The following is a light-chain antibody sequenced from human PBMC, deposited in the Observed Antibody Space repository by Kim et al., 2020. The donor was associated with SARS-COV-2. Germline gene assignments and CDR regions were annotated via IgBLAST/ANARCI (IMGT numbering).Light chain of an antibody. CDR1: RSIGSW. CDR3: QQYDRFWT. CDR2: KAS. Sequence: DVQMTQSPSTLYVSVGDRVTITCRASRSIGSWLAWYQQKPGKAPKLLIYKASTLESGVPSRFSGSGSGTDFTLTISSLQPDDFATYHCQQYDRFWTFGQGTKVDIK. V-gene: IGKV1-5*03. J-gene: IGKJ1*01.